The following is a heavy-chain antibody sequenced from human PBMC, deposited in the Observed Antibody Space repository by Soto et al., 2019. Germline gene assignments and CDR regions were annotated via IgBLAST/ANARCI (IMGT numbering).Heavy chain of an antibody. D-gene: IGHD3-10*01. CDR3: ARGNQYYYGSGSYYNNWFDP. CDR2: INHSGST. Sequence: SETLSRTCADYGGSFSGYYWSWIRQPPGKGLEWIGEINHSGSTNYNPSLKSGVTISVDTSKNQFSLKLSSVTAADTAVYYCARGNQYYYGSGSYYNNWFDPWGQGTLVTVSS. V-gene: IGHV4-34*01. CDR1: GGSFSGYY. J-gene: IGHJ5*02.